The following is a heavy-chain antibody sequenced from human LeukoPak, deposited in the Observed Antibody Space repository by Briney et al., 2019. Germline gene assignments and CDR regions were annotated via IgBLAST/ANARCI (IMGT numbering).Heavy chain of an antibody. Sequence: ASVKVSCKASGYTFTGYYMHWVRQAPGQELEWMGWINPNSGGTNYAQKFQGRVTMTRDTSISTAYMELSRLRSDDTAVYYCARVWWLDYYFDYWGQGTLVTVSS. J-gene: IGHJ4*02. CDR1: GYTFTGYY. CDR2: INPNSGGT. D-gene: IGHD6-19*01. CDR3: ARVWWLDYYFDY. V-gene: IGHV1-2*02.